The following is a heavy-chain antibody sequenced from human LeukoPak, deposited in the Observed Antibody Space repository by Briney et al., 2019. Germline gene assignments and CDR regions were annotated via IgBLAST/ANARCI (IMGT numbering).Heavy chain of an antibody. D-gene: IGHD3-22*01. CDR1: GFTFSRYA. Sequence: GGSLRLSCAASGFTFSRYAMSWVRQAPGKGLEWVSAISGSGGSTYYADSVKGRLTISRDNSNNTLYLQMNSLRAGDTAVYYCAKAGCGYYFVPTCWDYWGQGILVTVSS. CDR3: AKAGCGYYFVPTCWDY. J-gene: IGHJ4*02. V-gene: IGHV3-23*01. CDR2: ISGSGGST.